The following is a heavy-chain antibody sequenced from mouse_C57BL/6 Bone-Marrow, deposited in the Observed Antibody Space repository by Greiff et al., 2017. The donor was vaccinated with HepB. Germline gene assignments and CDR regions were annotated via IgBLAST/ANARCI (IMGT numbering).Heavy chain of an antibody. CDR3: ARHRGETYGNFPWFAY. V-gene: IGHV5-9*01. CDR2: ISGGGGNT. D-gene: IGHD2-1*01. CDR1: GFTFSSYT. Sequence: DVHLVESGGGLVKPGGSLKLSCAASGFTFSSYTMSWVRQTPEKRLEWVATISGGGGNTYYPDSVKGRFTISRDNAKNTLYLQMSSLRSEDTALYYCARHRGETYGNFPWFAYWGQGTLVTVSA. J-gene: IGHJ3*01.